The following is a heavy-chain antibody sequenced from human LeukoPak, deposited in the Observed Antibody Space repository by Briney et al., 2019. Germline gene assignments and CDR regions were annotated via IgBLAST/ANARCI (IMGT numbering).Heavy chain of an antibody. D-gene: IGHD1-14*01. V-gene: IGHV4-4*09. CDR2: IYTSGST. CDR3: ARQEDRNEPPFDY. CDR1: GGSISSYY. Sequence: SETLSLTCTDSGGSISSYYWSWIRQPPGKGLEWIGYIYTSGSTNYNPSLKSRVTISVDTSKNQFSLKLSSVTAADTAVYYCARQEDRNEPPFDYWGQGTLVTVSS. J-gene: IGHJ4*02.